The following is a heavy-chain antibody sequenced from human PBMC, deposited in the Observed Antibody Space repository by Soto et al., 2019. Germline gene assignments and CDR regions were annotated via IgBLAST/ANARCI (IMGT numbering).Heavy chain of an antibody. D-gene: IGHD5-12*01. J-gene: IGHJ6*02. V-gene: IGHV1-69*13. CDR3: ARGRGYSGDDHYYYFDMDV. Sequence: SVKVSCKASGGTFNNYPITWVRQAPGEGLEWMGGSIPIFGTANYAQKFQGRVTVSVDESTSTAYMELSSLRSEDTAVYYCARGRGYSGDDHYYYFDMDVWGQGTTVTVSS. CDR1: GGTFNNYP. CDR2: SIPIFGTA.